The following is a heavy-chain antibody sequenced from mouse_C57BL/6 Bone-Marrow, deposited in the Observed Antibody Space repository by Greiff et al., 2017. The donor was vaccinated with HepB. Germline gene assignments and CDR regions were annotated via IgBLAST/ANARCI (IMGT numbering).Heavy chain of an antibody. Sequence: QVQLQQPGAELVRPGSSVKLSCKASGYTFTSYWMHWVKQRPIQGLEWIGNIDPSDSETHYNQKFKDKATLTVDQSSSTAYMQLSSLTSEDSAVCYCSRITTGGGGDYWGQGTTLTVSS. CDR3: SRITTGGGGDY. V-gene: IGHV1-52*01. J-gene: IGHJ2*01. CDR1: GYTFTSYW. D-gene: IGHD1-1*01. CDR2: IDPSDSET.